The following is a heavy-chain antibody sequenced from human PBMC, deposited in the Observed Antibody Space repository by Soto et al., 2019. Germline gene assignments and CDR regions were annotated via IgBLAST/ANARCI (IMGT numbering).Heavy chain of an antibody. CDR2: ISSSSSYI. J-gene: IGHJ3*02. V-gene: IGHV3-21*01. CDR3: AGMAGDAFDI. Sequence: GGSLRLSCAGSGFTFSSYSMNWVRQAPGKGLEWVSSISSSSSYIYYADSVRGRFTISRDNAKNSLYLQMNSLRVEDTAVYYCAGMAGDAFDIWGQGTMVTVSS. CDR1: GFTFSSYS.